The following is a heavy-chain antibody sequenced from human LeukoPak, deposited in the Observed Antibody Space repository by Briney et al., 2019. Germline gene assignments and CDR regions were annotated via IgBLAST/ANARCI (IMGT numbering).Heavy chain of an antibody. D-gene: IGHD4-17*01. CDR1: GFSFISYG. J-gene: IGHJ4*02. Sequence: PGGSLRLSCAASGFSFISYGMQWVRQAPGKGLEWVGVISDDGRRKDYADSVKGRFTISRDNSKDTLYLQMNSLRAEDTAVYYCAKRPSDYGDYVSYFDYWGQGTLVTVSS. CDR2: ISDDGRRK. CDR3: AKRPSDYGDYVSYFDY. V-gene: IGHV3-30*18.